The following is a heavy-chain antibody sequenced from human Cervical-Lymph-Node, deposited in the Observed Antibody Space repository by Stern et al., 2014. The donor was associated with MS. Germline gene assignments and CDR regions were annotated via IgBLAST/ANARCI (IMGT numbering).Heavy chain of an antibody. Sequence: VQLVESGGGVVQPGRSLRLSCAASGFTFSDFGMHWVRQAPGKGLECVAIIWYDGSNKNYADSVKGRFTISRDNSKNTVFLQMNSLSAEDTAVYYCARGSGGEGFDYWGQGTLVTVSS. CDR1: GFTFSDFG. J-gene: IGHJ4*02. V-gene: IGHV3-33*01. CDR3: ARGSGGEGFDY. D-gene: IGHD3-16*01. CDR2: IWYDGSNK.